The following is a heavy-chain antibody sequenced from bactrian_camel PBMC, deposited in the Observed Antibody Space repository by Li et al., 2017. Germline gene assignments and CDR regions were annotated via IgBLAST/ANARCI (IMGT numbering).Heavy chain of an antibody. D-gene: IGHD6*01. CDR1: GYSSLC. Sequence: HVQLVESGGGSVQAGGSLRLYCTASGYSSLCMGWFRQAPGKQREGVAVINRRGTTNYADSVKGRFTISKVNAEKTLYLQMNSLKPEDTAIYYCAASGRGAIGGCASWRRREWGQYNYWGQGTQVTVS. CDR3: AASGRGAIGGCASWRRREWGQYNY. CDR2: INRRGTT. J-gene: IGHJ4*01. V-gene: IGHV3S53*01.